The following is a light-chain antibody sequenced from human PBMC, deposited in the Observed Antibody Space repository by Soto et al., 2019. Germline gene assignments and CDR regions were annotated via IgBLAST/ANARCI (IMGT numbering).Light chain of an antibody. Sequence: QSVLTQPGSVSGSPGQSITISCTGTSSDVGSYNLVSWYQQHPGKAPKLMIYEGSKRPSGVSNRFSGSKSGNTASLTISGLQAEDDADYYCCSYAASSTVVFGGGTKLTVL. CDR3: CSYAASSTVV. V-gene: IGLV2-23*01. CDR2: EGS. J-gene: IGLJ2*01. CDR1: SSDVGSYNL.